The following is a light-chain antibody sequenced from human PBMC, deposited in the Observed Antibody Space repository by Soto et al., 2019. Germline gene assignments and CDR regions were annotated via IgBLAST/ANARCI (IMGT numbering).Light chain of an antibody. CDR2: DIS. CDR3: QQYNSYS. CDR1: QSISDW. J-gene: IGKJ1*01. Sequence: DIQMTQSPSTLSASVGDRVTITCRASQSISDWLAWYQQKPGKAPKLLSYDISNLEIGVPSRFSGSGSGTEFTLTISGLQPDDFATYYCQQYNSYSFGQGTKVDIK. V-gene: IGKV1-5*01.